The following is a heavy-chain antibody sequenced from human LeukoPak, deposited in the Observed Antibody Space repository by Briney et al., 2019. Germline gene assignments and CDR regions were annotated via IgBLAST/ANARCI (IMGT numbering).Heavy chain of an antibody. Sequence: ASVKVSCKASGYTFTGYYMHWVRQAPGQGLEWMGWINPNGGGTNYAQKFQGRVTMTRDTSISTAYMELSSLRSDDTAVYYCAPSSPYSSWYYFDYWGQGTLVTVSS. D-gene: IGHD6-6*01. V-gene: IGHV1-2*02. CDR3: APSSPYSSWYYFDY. J-gene: IGHJ4*02. CDR1: GYTFTGYY. CDR2: INPNGGGT.